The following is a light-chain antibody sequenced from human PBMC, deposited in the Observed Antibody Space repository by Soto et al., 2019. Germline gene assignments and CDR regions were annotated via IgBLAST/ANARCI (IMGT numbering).Light chain of an antibody. J-gene: IGKJ5*01. CDR1: QSVNNN. V-gene: IGKV3D-15*01. CDR3: QQRKNWPPIT. Sequence: EIVMTQSPATLSVFPGERATLSCRASQSVNNNLAWYQQKPGQAPRLLIHGVSNRATGVPVRFSGSGSGTVFTLTIGSLEPEDSAVYYCQQRKNWPPITFGQGTRLEIK. CDR2: GVS.